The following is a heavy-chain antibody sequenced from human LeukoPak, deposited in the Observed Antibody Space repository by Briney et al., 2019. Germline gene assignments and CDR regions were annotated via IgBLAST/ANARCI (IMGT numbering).Heavy chain of an antibody. CDR3: ARSNNGSLDY. V-gene: IGHV6-1*01. D-gene: IGHD3-10*01. Sequence: SQTLSLTCAISGDSVSTNTAAWNWIRQSPSRGLEWLGKTYYRSKWYSDYALSVKSRITLNPDTSKNQFSLQLSSVTPEDTAVYYCARSNNGSLDYWGQGTLVTVSS. CDR2: TYYRSKWYS. J-gene: IGHJ4*02. CDR1: GDSVSTNTAA.